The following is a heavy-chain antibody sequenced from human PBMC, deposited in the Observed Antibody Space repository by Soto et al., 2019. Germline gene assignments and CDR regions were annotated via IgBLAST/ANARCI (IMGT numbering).Heavy chain of an antibody. CDR3: ARGGYCSGGSCYVYYGMDV. J-gene: IGHJ6*02. CDR2: IYPGDSDT. CDR1: GYSFTSYW. Sequence: RESLKISCKGSGYSFTSYWIGWVRQMPGKGLEWMGIIYPGDSDTRYSPSFQGQVTISADKSISTAYLQWSSLKASDTAMYYCARGGYCSGGSCYVYYGMDVWGQGTTVTVSS. V-gene: IGHV5-51*01. D-gene: IGHD2-15*01.